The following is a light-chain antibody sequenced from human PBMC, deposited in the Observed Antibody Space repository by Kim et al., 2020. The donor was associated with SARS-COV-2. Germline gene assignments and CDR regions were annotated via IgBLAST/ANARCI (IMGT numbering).Light chain of an antibody. CDR2: GAS. Sequence: EIVLTQSPGTLSLSPGERATLSCRARQSVSSSYLAWYQQKPGQAPRLLIYGASSRATGIPDRFSGSGSGTDFTLTISRLEPEDFAVYYCQQYGSSPLLTFGGGTKVDIK. CDR1: QSVSSSY. J-gene: IGKJ4*02. CDR3: QQYGSSPLLT. V-gene: IGKV3-20*01.